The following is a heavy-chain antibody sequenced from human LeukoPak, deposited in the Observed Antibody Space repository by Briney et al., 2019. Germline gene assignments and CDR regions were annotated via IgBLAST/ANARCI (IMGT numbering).Heavy chain of an antibody. Sequence: ASVKVSCKASGYTFTSYYMHWVRQAPGQGLEWMGIINPSGGSTSYAQKFQGRVTMTRDTSTSTVYIELSSLRSEDTAVYYCVRELYDYGDYAALEYWGQGTLVTVSS. CDR1: GYTFTSYY. CDR3: VRELYDYGDYAALEY. V-gene: IGHV1-46*01. J-gene: IGHJ4*02. CDR2: INPSGGST. D-gene: IGHD4-17*01.